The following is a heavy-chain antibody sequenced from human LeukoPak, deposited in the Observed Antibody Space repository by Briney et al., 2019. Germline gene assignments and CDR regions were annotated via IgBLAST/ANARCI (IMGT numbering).Heavy chain of an antibody. CDR2: IYTSGSA. CDR1: GGSIIGYY. J-gene: IGHJ4*02. V-gene: IGHV4-4*07. D-gene: IGHD5-18*01. CDR3: AGDRGTAMVSDGFDY. Sequence: SETLSLTCTVSGGSIIGYYWSWIRQPAGKGLEWIGRIYTSGSANYNPSLKSRVTMSVDMSKNQFSLKLSSMTAADTAVYYCAGDRGTAMVSDGFDYWGQGILVTVSS.